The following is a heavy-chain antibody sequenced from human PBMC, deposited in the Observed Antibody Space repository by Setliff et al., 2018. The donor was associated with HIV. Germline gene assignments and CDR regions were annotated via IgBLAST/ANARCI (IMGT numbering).Heavy chain of an antibody. D-gene: IGHD2-2*01. CDR1: GYTFTGYY. V-gene: IGHV1-2*02. CDR3: ARGHCSSSGCYEYSYYGTDV. J-gene: IGHJ6*02. CDR2: INPNRGGT. Sequence: GASVKVSCKASGYTFTGYYMPWVRQAPGQGLEWMGWINPNRGGTTYAQKFQGRVTMTRDTSISTACIEVSRLRSDDTAVYYCARGHCSSSGCYEYSYYGTDVWGQGTTVTVSS.